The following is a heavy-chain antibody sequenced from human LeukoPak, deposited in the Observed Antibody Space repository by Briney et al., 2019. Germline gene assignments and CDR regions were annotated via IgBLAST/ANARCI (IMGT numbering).Heavy chain of an antibody. D-gene: IGHD5-18*01. V-gene: IGHV1-69*13. CDR2: IIPIFGTA. Sequence: SVKVSCKASGGTFSSYAISWVRQAPGQGLEWMGGIIPIFGTANYAQKFQGRVTITADESTSTAHMELSSLRSEDTAVYYCAREVGGDTAMVTDYWGQGILVTVSS. CDR1: GGTFSSYA. J-gene: IGHJ4*02. CDR3: AREVGGDTAMVTDY.